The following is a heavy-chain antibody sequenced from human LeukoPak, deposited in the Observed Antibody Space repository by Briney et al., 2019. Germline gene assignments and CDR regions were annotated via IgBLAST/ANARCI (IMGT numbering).Heavy chain of an antibody. CDR3: ARDRSSSYYYYYGMDV. Sequence: SETLSLTCTVSGGSIRSYYRSWIRQPPGKGLEWIGCIYYSGSTNQNPSLKSRVTISVDTSKNQFSLKLSSVTAADTAVYYCARDRSSSYYYYYGMDVWGQGTTVTVSS. CDR1: GGSIRSYY. V-gene: IGHV4-59*01. J-gene: IGHJ6*02. CDR2: IYYSGST. D-gene: IGHD6-13*01.